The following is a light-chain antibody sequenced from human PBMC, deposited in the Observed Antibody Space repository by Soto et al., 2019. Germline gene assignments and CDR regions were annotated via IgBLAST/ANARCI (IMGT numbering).Light chain of an antibody. J-gene: IGKJ1*01. CDR3: QPYSAYWT. CDR1: RSINRW. V-gene: IGKV1-5*01. CDR2: DAS. Sequence: DIQMTQSPSTLSASVGDRVTITCRASRSINRWLAWYQQKPGKAPKLIISDASNLENGVPSRFSGSGSGTEFTLTISSLQSDDFATYYCQPYSAYWTFGQGTKVEIK.